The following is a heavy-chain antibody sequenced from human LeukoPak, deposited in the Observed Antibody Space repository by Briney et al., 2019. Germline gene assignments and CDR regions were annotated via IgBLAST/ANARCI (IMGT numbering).Heavy chain of an antibody. CDR3: ATLYCSSISCPIGKGDY. Sequence: ASVKVSCKSSGYTFTGYYMHWVRQAPGQGLEWMGWINPNSGGTNYAQKFQGRVTMTRDTSISTAYMELSSLRSDDTAVYYCATLYCSSISCPIGKGDYWGQGTLVTVSS. CDR2: INPNSGGT. D-gene: IGHD2-2*01. CDR1: GYTFTGYY. V-gene: IGHV1-2*02. J-gene: IGHJ4*02.